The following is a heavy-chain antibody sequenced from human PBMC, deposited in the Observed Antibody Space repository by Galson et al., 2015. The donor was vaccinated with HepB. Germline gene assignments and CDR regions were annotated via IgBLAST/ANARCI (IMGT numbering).Heavy chain of an antibody. J-gene: IGHJ4*02. Sequence: SLRLFCAGSGFTFSSYNMNWVRQAPGKGLEWVASIDSSSSYTYYADSLKGRFTISRDNAKNSLYLQMNSLRPEDTAVYYCVRDPPLGTPFDHWGQGTLVTVSS. CDR1: GFTFSSYN. V-gene: IGHV3-21*01. CDR2: IDSSSSYT. D-gene: IGHD7-27*01. CDR3: VRDPPLGTPFDH.